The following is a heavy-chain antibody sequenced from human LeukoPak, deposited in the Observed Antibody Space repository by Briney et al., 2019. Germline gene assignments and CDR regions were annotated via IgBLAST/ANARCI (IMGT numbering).Heavy chain of an antibody. D-gene: IGHD3-3*01. CDR2: IYYSGSI. Sequence: SETLSLTCTVSGRSISSGDYYWSWIRQPPWKGLDWTGYIYYSGSIYYNPSLKSRVTISVDTSKNQFSLQLRSVTAADTAVYYCARESFDFWSGYQYYFDYWGQGTLVTVSS. V-gene: IGHV4-30-4*08. CDR3: ARESFDFWSGYQYYFDY. CDR1: GRSISSGDYY. J-gene: IGHJ4*02.